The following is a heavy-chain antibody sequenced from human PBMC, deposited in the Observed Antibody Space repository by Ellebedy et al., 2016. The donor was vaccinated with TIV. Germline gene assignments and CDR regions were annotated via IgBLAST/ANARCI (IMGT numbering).Heavy chain of an antibody. CDR3: AKSLWTTVTTLFDC. Sequence: AASVKVSCKASGYTFATYAMHWVRQAPGQRLEWMGWINTGNGNTVYSQNFQGRVTITRDTSANTAYMELSSLTSEDTALYYCAKSLWTTVTTLFDCWGQGTLVTVSS. D-gene: IGHD4-17*01. CDR2: INTGNGNT. CDR1: GYTFATYA. V-gene: IGHV1-3*04. J-gene: IGHJ4*02.